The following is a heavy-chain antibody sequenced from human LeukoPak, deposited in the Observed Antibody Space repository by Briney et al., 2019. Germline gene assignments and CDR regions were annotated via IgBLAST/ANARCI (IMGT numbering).Heavy chain of an antibody. CDR2: IYYSGST. Sequence: SSETLSLTCTVSGGSISTSYYWGWIRQPPGKGLEWIGSIYYSGSTYYNPSLKSRVTISVDTSKNQFSLKLSSVTAADTAVYYCARASITYYYYYYMGVWGKGTTVTVSS. CDR3: ARASITYYYYYYMGV. CDR1: GGSISTSYY. V-gene: IGHV4-39*07. J-gene: IGHJ6*03. D-gene: IGHD1-14*01.